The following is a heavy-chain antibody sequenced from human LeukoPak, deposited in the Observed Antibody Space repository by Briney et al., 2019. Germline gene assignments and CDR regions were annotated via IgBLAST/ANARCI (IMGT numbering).Heavy chain of an antibody. D-gene: IGHD2-15*01. CDR1: GYTFTSYG. Sequence: ASVKVSCKASGYTFTSYGISWVRQAPGQGLEWMGWISAYNGNTNYAQKLQGRVTMTTDTSTSTAYMELRSLRSDDTAVYYCARDFLGYCSGGSCSRVGDYWGQGTLVTVSS. J-gene: IGHJ4*02. CDR2: ISAYNGNT. CDR3: ARDFLGYCSGGSCSRVGDY. V-gene: IGHV1-18*01.